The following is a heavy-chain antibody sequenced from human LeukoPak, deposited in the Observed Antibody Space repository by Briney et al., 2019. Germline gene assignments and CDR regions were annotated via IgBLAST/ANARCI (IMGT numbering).Heavy chain of an antibody. J-gene: IGHJ4*02. D-gene: IGHD3-10*01. CDR2: ISSSGSDI. CDR1: GFTFSNYE. Sequence: GGSLRLSCAASGFTFSNYEMHWVRQAPGKGLEWVSYISSSGSDIYYADSVKGRFTISRDNAKNSLYLHMNSLRAEDTAVYYCAKDLHYGSADYWGQGTLVTVSS. V-gene: IGHV3-48*03. CDR3: AKDLHYGSADY.